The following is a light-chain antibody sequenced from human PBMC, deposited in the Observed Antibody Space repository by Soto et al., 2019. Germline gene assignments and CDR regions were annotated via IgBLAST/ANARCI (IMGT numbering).Light chain of an antibody. CDR3: QQYNSYSGGT. CDR1: QSIYSN. Sequence: EIVLTQSPATLSVSPGERATLSCRASQSIYSNLAWYQQKPGQAPRLLIYGASTRATGIPARFSGSGSETEFTLTISSLQSDDFATYYCQQYNSYSGGTFGQGTKVDIK. CDR2: GAS. V-gene: IGKV3-15*01. J-gene: IGKJ1*01.